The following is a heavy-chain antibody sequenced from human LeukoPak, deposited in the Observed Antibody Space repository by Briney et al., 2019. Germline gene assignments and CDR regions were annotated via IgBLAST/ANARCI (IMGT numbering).Heavy chain of an antibody. CDR3: AIGRRDDYNFAFDY. CDR2: ICYDDDT. D-gene: IGHD5-24*01. CDR1: GVTFSRHD. Sequence: PGGSLRLSCVASGVTFSRHDMHWVRHAPGKGLEWVSAICYDDDTYYADSVKGRFTISREKAKNSLYLQMNSLTAGDTAVYYCAIGRRDDYNFAFDYWGQGTLVTVSS. V-gene: IGHV3-13*01. J-gene: IGHJ4*02.